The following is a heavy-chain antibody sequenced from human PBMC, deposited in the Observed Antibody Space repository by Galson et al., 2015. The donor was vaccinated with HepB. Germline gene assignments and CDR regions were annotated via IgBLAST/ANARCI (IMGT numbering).Heavy chain of an antibody. CDR1: GLTFSNYA. Sequence: SLRLSCAASGLTFSNYAMTWVRQAPGKGLEWISTIVGRGHITSYSDSVKGRFTVSRDDARSTLYLQMSSLRAEDTALYYCAKGKSSGAVDWFDPWGQGTLVTVSS. J-gene: IGHJ5*02. CDR2: IVGRGHIT. CDR3: AKGKSSGAVDWFDP. V-gene: IGHV3-23*01. D-gene: IGHD2-8*02.